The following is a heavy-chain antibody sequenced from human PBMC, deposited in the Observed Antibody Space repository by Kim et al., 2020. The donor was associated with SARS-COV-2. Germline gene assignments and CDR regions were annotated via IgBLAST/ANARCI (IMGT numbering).Heavy chain of an antibody. CDR3: AKYSGSASYFYYYGMDV. CDR2: IHYSGST. J-gene: IGHJ6*02. D-gene: IGHD3-10*01. CDR1: GGSISRYY. V-gene: IGHV4-59*08. Sequence: SETLSITCTVSGGSISRYYWSWIRQPPGKGLEWIGYIHYSGSTTCIPSLKSRVTMSVDTSKNRFSLRLSSVTAADTAVYYCAKYSGSASYFYYYGMDVWGQGTTVTVSS.